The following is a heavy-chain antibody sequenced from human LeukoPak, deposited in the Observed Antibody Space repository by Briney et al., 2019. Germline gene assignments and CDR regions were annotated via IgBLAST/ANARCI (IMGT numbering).Heavy chain of an antibody. CDR1: GGSISSSTYY. D-gene: IGHD6-13*01. V-gene: IGHV4-61*01. CDR3: ARGDSSSWYGTNYYFDY. J-gene: IGHJ4*02. CDR2: ISYSGST. Sequence: SETLSLTCTVSGGSISSSTYYWSWIRQPPGKGLEWIGYISYSGSTNYNPSLKSRVTISVDTSKNQFSLKLSSVTAADTAVYYCARGDSSSWYGTNYYFDYWGQGTLVTVSS.